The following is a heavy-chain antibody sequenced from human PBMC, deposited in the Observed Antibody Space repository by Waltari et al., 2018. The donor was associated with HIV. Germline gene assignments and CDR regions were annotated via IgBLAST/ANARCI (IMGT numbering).Heavy chain of an antibody. CDR2: INHSGST. CDR1: GGSFSGYY. Sequence: QVQLQQWGAGLLKPSETLSLTCAVYGGSFSGYYWSWIRQPPGKGLEWIGDINHSGSTNYNPSLKSRVTISVDTSKNQFSLKLSSVTAADTAVYYCARGRNYYGSGSYRYAFDIWGQGTMVTVSS. CDR3: ARGRNYYGSGSYRYAFDI. J-gene: IGHJ3*02. D-gene: IGHD3-10*01. V-gene: IGHV4-34*01.